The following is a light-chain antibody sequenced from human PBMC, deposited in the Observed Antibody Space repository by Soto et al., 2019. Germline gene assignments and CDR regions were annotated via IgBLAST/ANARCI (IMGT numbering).Light chain of an antibody. Sequence: EIVMTQSPATLSVSPGERATLSCRASQSVSSNLAWYQQKPGQAPRLRIYGASTRATGIPARFSGSGCGTEFTLTISSLQSEDFAVYYFLQYKNWPPWTFGQGTKVEIK. CDR3: LQYKNWPPWT. CDR2: GAS. CDR1: QSVSSN. J-gene: IGKJ1*01. V-gene: IGKV3-15*01.